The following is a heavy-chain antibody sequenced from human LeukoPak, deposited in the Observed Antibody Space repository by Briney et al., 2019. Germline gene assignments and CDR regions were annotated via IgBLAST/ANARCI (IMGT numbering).Heavy chain of an antibody. D-gene: IGHD4-23*01. V-gene: IGHV1-18*01. Sequence: GASVKVSCKASGYTFTSYAMNWVRQAPGQGLEWMGWISAYNGNTNYAQKLQGRVTMTTDTSTSTAYMELRSLRSDDTAVYYCARGDRWYPSGAFDIWGQGTMVTVSS. CDR1: GYTFTSYA. J-gene: IGHJ3*02. CDR3: ARGDRWYPSGAFDI. CDR2: ISAYNGNT.